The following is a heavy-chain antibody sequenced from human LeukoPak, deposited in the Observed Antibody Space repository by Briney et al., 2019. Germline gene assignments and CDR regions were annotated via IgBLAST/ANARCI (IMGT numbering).Heavy chain of an antibody. CDR2: INPKSGAT. Sequence: ASVKVSCKASGYTFTCYYMHWVRQAPGQGLEWMGWINPKSGATNYAQKFQGRVSMTRDTAISTPYMELSRMRSDDTAMYYCARVLLQWELPYDYWGQGTLVTVSS. CDR3: ARVLLQWELPYDY. D-gene: IGHD1-26*01. J-gene: IGHJ4*02. V-gene: IGHV1-2*02. CDR1: GYTFTCYY.